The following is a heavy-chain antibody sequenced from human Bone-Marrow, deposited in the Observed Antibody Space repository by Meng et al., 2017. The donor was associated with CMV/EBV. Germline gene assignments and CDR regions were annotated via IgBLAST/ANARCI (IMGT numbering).Heavy chain of an antibody. CDR1: GYSFTTYW. J-gene: IGHJ4*02. CDR3: ARHWGTAASGTVIDY. V-gene: IGHV5-51*01. CDR2: IYPGDSDT. D-gene: IGHD6-13*01. Sequence: GESLKISCKGSGYSFTTYWIGWVRQMPGKGLEWMGIIYPGDSDTRYSPSLQGQVTISADKSISTAYLQWSSLKASDTAMYYCARHWGTAASGTVIDYWGQGTLVTVSS.